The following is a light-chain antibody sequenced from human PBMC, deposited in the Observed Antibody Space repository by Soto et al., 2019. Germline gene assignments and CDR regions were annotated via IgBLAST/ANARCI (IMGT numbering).Light chain of an antibody. Sequence: VLTQSPATLSLSPGERATLSCRASQSVGSYLAWYQQKPGQAPRLLIYDASNRATDIPARFSGSGSGTDFTLTISSLEPEDFAVYYCQQRANWPLTFGGGTKVEI. V-gene: IGKV3-11*01. CDR2: DAS. J-gene: IGKJ4*01. CDR1: QSVGSY. CDR3: QQRANWPLT.